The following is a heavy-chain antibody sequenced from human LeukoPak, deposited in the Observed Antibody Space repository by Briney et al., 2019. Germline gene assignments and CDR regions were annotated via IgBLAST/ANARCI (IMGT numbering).Heavy chain of an antibody. CDR1: GFTFSSYA. CDR2: ISGSGGST. D-gene: IGHD5-24*01. V-gene: IGHV3-23*01. J-gene: IGHJ4*02. CDR3: AKADRVKRWSYQFDY. Sequence: GGSLRLSCAASGFTFSSYAMSWVRQAPGKGLEWVSAISGSGGSTYYADPVKGRFTISRDNSKNTLYLQMNSLRAEDTAVYYCAKADRVKRWSYQFDYWGQGTLVTVSS.